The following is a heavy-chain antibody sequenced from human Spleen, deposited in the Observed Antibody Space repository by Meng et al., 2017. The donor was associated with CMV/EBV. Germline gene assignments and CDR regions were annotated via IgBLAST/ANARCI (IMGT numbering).Heavy chain of an antibody. CDR1: DYTFTSYG. CDR3: ARDDNWGPDY. J-gene: IGHJ4*02. D-gene: IGHD7-27*01. Sequence: ASVKVSCKASDYTFTSYGINWVRQAPGQGLVWTGWINTYSGKTNYVQRFQGRVTLTTDTTTSTAYMELKSLRSDDTAIYYCARDDNWGPDYWGQGTLVTVSS. CDR2: INTYSGKT. V-gene: IGHV1-18*01.